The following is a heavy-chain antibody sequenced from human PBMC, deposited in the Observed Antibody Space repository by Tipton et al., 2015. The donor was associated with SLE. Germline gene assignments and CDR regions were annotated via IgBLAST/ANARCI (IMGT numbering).Heavy chain of an antibody. CDR3: AKDWSIAIRRERGFFDL. V-gene: IGHV4-39*07. CDR2: MYYTGST. D-gene: IGHD6-6*01. Sequence: TLSLTCTVSGGSISSSSNFWGWIRQPPGKGLELIGTMYYTGSTYYNPSLNSRVTISVDTSKNQFSLRVTSVTAADTAVYYCAKDWSIAIRRERGFFDLWGRGTLVTVSS. J-gene: IGHJ2*01. CDR1: GGSISSSSNF.